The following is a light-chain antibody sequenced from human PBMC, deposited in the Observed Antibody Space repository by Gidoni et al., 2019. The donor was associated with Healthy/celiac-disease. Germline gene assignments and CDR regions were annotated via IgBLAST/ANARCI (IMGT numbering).Light chain of an antibody. V-gene: IGKV1-9*01. J-gene: IGKJ4*01. Sequence: DIQLTQSPSFLSASVGDRVTITCRASQGISSYLAWYQQKPGKAPKLLIYAASTLQSGVPSRFSGSVSGTEFTLTISSLQPEDFATYYCQQLNSYPPPFGGGTKVEIK. CDR1: QGISSY. CDR3: QQLNSYPPP. CDR2: AAS.